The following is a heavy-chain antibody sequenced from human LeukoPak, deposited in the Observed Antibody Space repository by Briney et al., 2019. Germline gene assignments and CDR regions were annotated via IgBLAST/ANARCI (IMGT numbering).Heavy chain of an antibody. V-gene: IGHV4-59*12. CDR2: IYYSGST. Sequence: SETLSLTCTVSGGSISSYYWSWIRQPPGKGLEWIGYIYYSGSTNYNPSLKSRVTISVDTSKNQFSLKLSSVTAADTAVYYCARLHRGRFPTGYCSGGSCYSDYWGQGTLVAVSS. CDR3: ARLHRGRFPTGYCSGGSCYSDY. D-gene: IGHD2-15*01. CDR1: GGSISSYY. J-gene: IGHJ4*02.